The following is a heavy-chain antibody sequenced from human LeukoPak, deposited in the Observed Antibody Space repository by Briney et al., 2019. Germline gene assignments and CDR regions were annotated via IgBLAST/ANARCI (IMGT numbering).Heavy chain of an antibody. CDR2: IKQDGSEK. V-gene: IGHV3-7*03. D-gene: IGHD6-19*01. CDR1: GFTFSSYW. J-gene: IGHJ3*02. Sequence: PGGSLRLSCAASGFTFSSYWMSWVRQAPGKGPEWVANIKQDGSEKYYVDSVKGRFTISRDNAKNSLYLQMNSLRAEDTAVYYCARDVVSSGWDAFDIWGQGTMVTVSS. CDR3: ARDVVSSGWDAFDI.